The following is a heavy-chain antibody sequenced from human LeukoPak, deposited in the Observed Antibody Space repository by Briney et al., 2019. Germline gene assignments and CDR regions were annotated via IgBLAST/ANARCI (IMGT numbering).Heavy chain of an antibody. D-gene: IGHD3-10*01. Sequence: NPGGSLRLSCAASGFTFSTYAMNGVRQAPGKGLEWVSAISRSGDTSYYADSVKGRFTISRDNSRNTLYLQMNGLRVEDTAVYYCAKVRGWFGEVLRQLVDYWGQGTLVTVSS. V-gene: IGHV3-23*01. J-gene: IGHJ4*02. CDR2: ISRSGDTS. CDR3: AKVRGWFGEVLRQLVDY. CDR1: GFTFSTYA.